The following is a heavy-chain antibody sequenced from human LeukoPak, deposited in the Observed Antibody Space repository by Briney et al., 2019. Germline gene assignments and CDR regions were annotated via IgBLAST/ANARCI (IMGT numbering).Heavy chain of an antibody. V-gene: IGHV3-23*01. CDR2: ISGSGGST. CDR1: GFTFSSYA. CDR3: AKDRRYSSSWYFLQAGWFAP. J-gene: IGHJ5*02. D-gene: IGHD6-13*01. Sequence: GGSLRLSCAASGFTFSSYAMSWVRQAPGKGLEWVSAISGSGGSTYYADSVKGRFPISRDNSKNTLYLQINSLRAEDTAVYYCAKDRRYSSSWYFLQAGWFAPWGQGTLVTVSS.